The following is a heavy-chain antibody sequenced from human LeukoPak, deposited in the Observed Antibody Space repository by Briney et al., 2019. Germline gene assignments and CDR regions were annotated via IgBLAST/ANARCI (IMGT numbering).Heavy chain of an antibody. CDR3: ARGVLAYCGGECYPNWFDP. CDR2: IIPIFGTA. D-gene: IGHD2-21*01. V-gene: IGHV1-69*01. Sequence: GSSVKVSCKASGGTFSSYAISWVRQAPGQGLEWMGGIIPIFGTANYAQKFQGRVTITADESTSTAYMELSSLRSEDTAVYYCARGVLAYCGGECYPNWFDPWGRGTLVTVSS. J-gene: IGHJ5*02. CDR1: GGTFSSYA.